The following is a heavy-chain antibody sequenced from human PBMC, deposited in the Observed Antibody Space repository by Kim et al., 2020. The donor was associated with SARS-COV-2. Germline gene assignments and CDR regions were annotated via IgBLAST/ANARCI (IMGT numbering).Heavy chain of an antibody. D-gene: IGHD4-17*01. J-gene: IGHJ6*02. Sequence: GGSLRLSCAASGFTFSSYNMIWVSQAPGKGLEWISYISYALVTIYYADSVKGRFTVSRDNAKNSLYLQMNSLRDEDTAEYYCARVLRWGGRIGDYGVDVWGQGTTVTVSS. CDR1: GFTFSSYN. CDR3: ARVLRWGGRIGDYGVDV. CDR2: ISYALVTI. V-gene: IGHV3-48*02.